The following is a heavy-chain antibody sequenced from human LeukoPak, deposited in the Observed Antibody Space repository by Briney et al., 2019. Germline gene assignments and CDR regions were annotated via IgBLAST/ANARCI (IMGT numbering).Heavy chain of an antibody. D-gene: IGHD3-3*01. CDR2: ISGSGGST. CDR1: GFTFSSYA. V-gene: IGHV3-23*01. CDR3: ARERDVLRFLEWSCLIY. Sequence: QSGGSLRLSCAASGFTFSSYAMSWVRQAPGKGLEWVSAISGSGGSTYYADSVKGRLTISRDNSKNTLYLQMNSLRAEDTAVYYCARERDVLRFLEWSCLIYWGQGTLVTVSS. J-gene: IGHJ4*02.